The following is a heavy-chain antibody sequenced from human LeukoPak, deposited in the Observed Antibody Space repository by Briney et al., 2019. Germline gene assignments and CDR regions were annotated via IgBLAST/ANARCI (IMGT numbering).Heavy chain of an antibody. CDR1: GFTFDDYA. CDR2: ISWNSGNI. CDR3: AKGFFSIAGNFDH. D-gene: IGHD6-6*01. V-gene: IGHV3-9*03. Sequence: GGSLRLSCAASGFTFDDYAMHWVRQAPGKGLEWLSGISWNSGNIGYADYVKGRFTISRDNAKNSLYLQMNSLRREDMALYYCAKGFFSIAGNFDHWGQGTLVTVSS. J-gene: IGHJ4*02.